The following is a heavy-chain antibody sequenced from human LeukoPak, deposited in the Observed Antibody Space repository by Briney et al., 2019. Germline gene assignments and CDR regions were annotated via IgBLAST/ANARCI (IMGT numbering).Heavy chain of an antibody. D-gene: IGHD1-26*01. Sequence: GGSLRLSCAASGFTFSSSAMSWVRQAPGKGLEWVSAISGRGGSTYYADSVKGRFTISRDNSRNTLYLQMNSPGGEDTAGYFFAEAIVGTTHYYFDYWGQGTLVTVSS. J-gene: IGHJ4*02. CDR2: ISGRGGST. V-gene: IGHV3-23*01. CDR3: AEAIVGTTHYYFDY. CDR1: GFTFSSSA.